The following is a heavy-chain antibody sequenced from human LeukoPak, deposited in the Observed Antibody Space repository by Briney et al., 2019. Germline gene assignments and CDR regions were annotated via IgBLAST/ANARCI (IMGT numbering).Heavy chain of an antibody. J-gene: IGHJ4*02. Sequence: ASVKVSCKASGYTFTGYYMHWVRQAPGQGLEWMGRINPNSGGTNYAQKFQGRVTMTRDTSISTAYMELSRLRPDDTAVYYCARDPLARRGTDLDYWGQGTLVTVSS. D-gene: IGHD3-16*01. CDR1: GYTFTGYY. CDR3: ARDPLARRGTDLDY. V-gene: IGHV1-2*06. CDR2: INPNSGGT.